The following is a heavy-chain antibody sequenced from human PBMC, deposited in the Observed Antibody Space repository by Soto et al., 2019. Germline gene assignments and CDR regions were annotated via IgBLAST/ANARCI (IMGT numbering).Heavy chain of an antibody. CDR2: IKPISDIT. Sequence: GASVKVSCKASGDTLGRFTINWVRQAPGQGLEWMGGIKPISDITNYAQRFQGRVTFTADASTSTVYLELSSLRSEDTAMYYCARDPATINKLVGVWFDPWGQGTLVSVSS. V-gene: IGHV1-69*13. CDR1: GDTLGRFT. CDR3: ARDPATINKLVGVWFDP. D-gene: IGHD4-4*01. J-gene: IGHJ5*02.